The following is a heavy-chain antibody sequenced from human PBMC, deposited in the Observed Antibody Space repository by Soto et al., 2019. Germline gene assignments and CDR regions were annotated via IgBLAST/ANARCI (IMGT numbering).Heavy chain of an antibody. CDR2: IIPILGIA. CDR1: GGTFSSYT. Sequence: QVQLVQSGAEVKKPGSSVKVSCKASGGTFSSYTISWVRQAPGQGLEWMGRIIPILGIANYAQKFQGRVTITADKSPSTAYMELSSLRSEDTAVYYCARTRFSQAYSSTLLDYWGQGTLVTVSS. D-gene: IGHD6-13*01. CDR3: ARTRFSQAYSSTLLDY. V-gene: IGHV1-69*02. J-gene: IGHJ4*02.